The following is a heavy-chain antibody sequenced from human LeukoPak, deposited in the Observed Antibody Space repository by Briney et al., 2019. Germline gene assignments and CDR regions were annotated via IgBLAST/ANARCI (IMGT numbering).Heavy chain of an antibody. J-gene: IGHJ6*04. CDR2: IKQDGSET. Sequence: GGSLRLSCAASGFIFGNFWMTWVRQAPGKGLEWVANIKQDGSETYYVDSVKGRFTISRDNAKNSLYLQMNILRADDTAVYYCARRGPFSRGMDVWGKGTTVTVSS. CDR1: GFIFGNFW. V-gene: IGHV3-7*03. CDR3: ARRGPFSRGMDV.